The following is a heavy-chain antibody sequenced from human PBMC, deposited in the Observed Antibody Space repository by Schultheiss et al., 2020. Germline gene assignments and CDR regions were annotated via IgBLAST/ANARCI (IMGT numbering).Heavy chain of an antibody. CDR3: ASATRGYSGPVDY. Sequence: GGSLRLSCAASGFTFSSYGMHWVRQAPGKGLEWVAVIWYDGSNKYYADSVKGRFTISRDNSKNTLYLQMNSLRAEDTAVYYCASATRGYSGPVDYWGQGTLVTVSS. CDR1: GFTFSSYG. J-gene: IGHJ4*02. CDR2: IWYDGSNK. V-gene: IGHV3-33*01. D-gene: IGHD5-12*01.